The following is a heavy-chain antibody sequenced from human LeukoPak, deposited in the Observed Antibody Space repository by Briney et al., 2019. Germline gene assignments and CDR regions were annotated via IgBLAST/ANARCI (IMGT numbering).Heavy chain of an antibody. CDR3: AKDGVYDSSGYYMAPDAFDI. V-gene: IGHV3-23*01. CDR1: GFTFSSYA. J-gene: IGHJ3*02. CDR2: ISGSGGST. D-gene: IGHD3-22*01. Sequence: GGSLRLSCAASGFTFSSYAMSWVRQAPGKGREWVSAISGSGGSTYYADSVKGRFTISRDNSKNTLYLQMNSLRAEDTAVYYCAKDGVYDSSGYYMAPDAFDIWGQGTMVTVSS.